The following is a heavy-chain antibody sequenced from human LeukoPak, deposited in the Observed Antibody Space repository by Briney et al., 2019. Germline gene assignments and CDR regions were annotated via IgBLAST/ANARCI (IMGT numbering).Heavy chain of an antibody. CDR2: INHSGST. V-gene: IGHV4-34*01. CDR1: GGSFSGYY. Sequence: SETLSLTCAVYGGSFSGYYWSWNRQPPGKGLEWIGEINHSGSTNYNPSLKSRVTILVDTSKNQFSLKLSSVTAADTAVYYCARGGGISGYYMDVWGKGTTVTASS. J-gene: IGHJ6*03. CDR3: ARGGGISGYYMDV. D-gene: IGHD2-15*01.